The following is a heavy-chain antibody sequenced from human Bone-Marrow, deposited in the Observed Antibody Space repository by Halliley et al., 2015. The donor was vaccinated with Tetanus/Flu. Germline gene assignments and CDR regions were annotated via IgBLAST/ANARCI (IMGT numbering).Heavy chain of an antibody. V-gene: IGHV3-11*03. CDR2: SSSRSYT. D-gene: IGHD2-2*01. J-gene: IGHJ6*02. CDR3: ARRCSSTTCYGSYGMDV. Sequence: SSSRSYTSYADSVRGRFTISRDNAKNSLYLQMNSLRAEDTAVYYCARRCSSTTCYGSYGMDVWGQGTTVTVCS.